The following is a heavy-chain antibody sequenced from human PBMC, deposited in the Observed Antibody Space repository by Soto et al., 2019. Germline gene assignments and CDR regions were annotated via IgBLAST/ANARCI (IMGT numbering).Heavy chain of an antibody. V-gene: IGHV3-11*04. Sequence: QVQLVESGGGLVKPGGSLRLSCAASGFTFSDYYMSWIRQAPGKGLEWVSYISSSGSTIYYADSVKGRFTISRDNAKNALYLQMNSLRAEDMSVYYCASLQDLRELWYDYWGQGTLVTFST. CDR3: ASLQDLRELWYDY. D-gene: IGHD3-16*01. CDR2: ISSSGSTI. CDR1: GFTFSDYY. J-gene: IGHJ4*02.